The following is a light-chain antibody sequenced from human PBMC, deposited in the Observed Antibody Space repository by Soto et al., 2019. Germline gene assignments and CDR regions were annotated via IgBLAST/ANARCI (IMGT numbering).Light chain of an antibody. Sequence: DIVLTQSPGTLSLSPGERATLSCRASQSVSSSYLAWYQHKPGQAPRLLIYGASNRATGIPDRFSGSGSGTDFTLTINRLEPEDFAVYFCQQYGASPRFGQGTRLEMK. V-gene: IGKV3-20*01. CDR1: QSVSSSY. CDR2: GAS. J-gene: IGKJ5*01. CDR3: QQYGASPR.